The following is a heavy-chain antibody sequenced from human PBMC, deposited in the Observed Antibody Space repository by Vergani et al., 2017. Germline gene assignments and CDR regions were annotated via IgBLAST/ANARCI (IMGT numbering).Heavy chain of an antibody. V-gene: IGHV4-39*01. D-gene: IGHD3-16*01. Sequence: QMQLQESGPGLVKASETLSLTCTVSGDSIISRSYYWGWIRPPPGKGLEWIGSIYNSGNGDSSSSLKSRVTISADTSKNQFSLRLTSVTAADTAVYYCASGKYYSDSTSHFRGRYFDVGGRGTLVTVPS. CDR3: ASGKYYSDSTSHFRGRYFDV. CDR2: IYNSGNG. J-gene: IGHJ2*01. CDR1: GDSIISRSYY.